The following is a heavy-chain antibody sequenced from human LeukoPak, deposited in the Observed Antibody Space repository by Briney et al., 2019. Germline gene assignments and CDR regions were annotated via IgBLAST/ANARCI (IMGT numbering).Heavy chain of an antibody. CDR3: AKEGVRLAAGTNDY. Sequence: GGSLRLSWAASGFTFGSYGMSWVRQPPGKGLEWVSGVSGGGGTTYYADSVKGRFTISRDNSKNTVYLQMNSLIAEDTAVYYCAKEGVRLAAGTNDYWGQGTLVTVSS. CDR2: VSGGGGTT. V-gene: IGHV3-23*01. CDR1: GFTFGSYG. D-gene: IGHD6-13*01. J-gene: IGHJ4*02.